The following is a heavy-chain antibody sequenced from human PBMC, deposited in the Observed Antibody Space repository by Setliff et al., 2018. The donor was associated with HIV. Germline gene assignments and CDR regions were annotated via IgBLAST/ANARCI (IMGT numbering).Heavy chain of an antibody. J-gene: IGHJ4*02. V-gene: IGHV3-33*08. CDR3: ARLGDYSSGWYFDS. Sequence: PGGSLRLSCAASGFTFSSYGMHWVRQAPGKGLEWVAVMWYDGSDTYYADSVKGRFTISRDNSKNTVYLQMNRLRVDDTAVYYCARLGDYSSGWYFDSWGQGTLVTVSS. CDR2: MWYDGSDT. CDR1: GFTFSSYG. D-gene: IGHD6-19*01.